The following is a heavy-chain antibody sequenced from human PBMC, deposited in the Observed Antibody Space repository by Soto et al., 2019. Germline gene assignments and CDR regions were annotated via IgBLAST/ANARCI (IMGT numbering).Heavy chain of an antibody. V-gene: IGHV1-69*12. CDR2: IIHIFGSA. CDR1: GGTFSSSA. Sequence: QVQLVQSGAEVKKPGSSVKVSCKASGGTFSSSAISWVRQAPGQGLEWMGGIIHIFGSAHYAQKLQGRVTITADESTSTVYIGLSSLISEFTAVYYCALGDAGFDSGCYSRQGTLVTVSS. J-gene: IGHJ4*02. D-gene: IGHD6-19*01. CDR3: ALGDAGFDSGCY.